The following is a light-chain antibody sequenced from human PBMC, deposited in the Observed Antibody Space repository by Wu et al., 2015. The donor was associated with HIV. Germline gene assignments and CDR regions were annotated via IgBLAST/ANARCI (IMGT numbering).Light chain of an antibody. CDR3: QQRSNWLSIT. V-gene: IGKV3-11*01. Sequence: EIVLTQSPVTLSLSPGERATLSCRASQSVSRYLAWYQHKPGQAPRLLIYDASNRATGIPARFSGSESGTDFTLTISSVEPEDFAVYYCQQRSNWLSITFGQGTRLEIK. J-gene: IGKJ5*01. CDR2: DAS. CDR1: QSVSRY.